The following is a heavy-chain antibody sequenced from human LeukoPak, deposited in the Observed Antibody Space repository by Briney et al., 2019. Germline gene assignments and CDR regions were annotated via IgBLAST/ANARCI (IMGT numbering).Heavy chain of an antibody. CDR3: ARAGLLVRGVTLRYFDL. Sequence: SETLSLTCAVYGGSFSGYYWSWIRQPPGKGLEWIGEINHSGSTNYNPSLKSRVTISVDTSNNQFSLKLSSVTAADTAVYYCARAGLLVRGVTLRYFDLWGRGTLVTVSS. J-gene: IGHJ2*01. CDR2: INHSGST. D-gene: IGHD3-10*01. V-gene: IGHV4-34*01. CDR1: GGSFSGYY.